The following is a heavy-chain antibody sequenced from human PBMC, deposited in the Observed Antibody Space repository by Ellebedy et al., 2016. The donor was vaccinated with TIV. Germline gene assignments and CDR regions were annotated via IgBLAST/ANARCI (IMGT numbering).Heavy chain of an antibody. D-gene: IGHD1-14*01. Sequence: MPGGSLRPSCSVPGGSISSSSYYWGCIRQAPGKGLEWIGIIYSSGTNYYNPSLKSRVTISIDTAKNQISLKLTSVTAADTAVYYCTGRVALDYWGQGTLVTVSS. CDR1: GGSISSSSYY. CDR2: IYSSGTN. V-gene: IGHV4-39*07. J-gene: IGHJ4*02. CDR3: TGRVALDY.